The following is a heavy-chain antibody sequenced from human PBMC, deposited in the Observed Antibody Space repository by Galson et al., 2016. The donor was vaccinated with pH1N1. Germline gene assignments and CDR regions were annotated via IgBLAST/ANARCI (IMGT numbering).Heavy chain of an antibody. CDR1: GYTFTDKY. V-gene: IGHV1-2*06. J-gene: IGHJ4*02. Sequence: SVKVSCKASGYTFTDKYLHWVRQAPGQGLEWMGRINPDSGDTRYTQKFQGRVTMTSDTSVTTAYMALTSVPYDDTAVYFCATSVEGSGSYYFDYWGQGTLVTVSS. CDR2: INPDSGDT. CDR3: ATSVEGSGSYYFDY. D-gene: IGHD3-22*01.